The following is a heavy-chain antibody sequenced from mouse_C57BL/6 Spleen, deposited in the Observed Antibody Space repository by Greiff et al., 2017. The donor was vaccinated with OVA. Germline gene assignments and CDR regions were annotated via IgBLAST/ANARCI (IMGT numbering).Heavy chain of an antibody. D-gene: IGHD1-1*01. CDR1: GFTFSGYG. Sequence: EVHLVESGGGLVKPGGSLKLSCAASGFTFSGYGMHWVSQAPEKGLEWVAYISSGSSTINYADTVKGRFTIARDNANNTLCLQMTRLRSEDTAMYYCASYGSSLPWCAYWGQGTLVTVSA. CDR2: ISSGSSTI. J-gene: IGHJ3*01. CDR3: ASYGSSLPWCAY. V-gene: IGHV5-17*01.